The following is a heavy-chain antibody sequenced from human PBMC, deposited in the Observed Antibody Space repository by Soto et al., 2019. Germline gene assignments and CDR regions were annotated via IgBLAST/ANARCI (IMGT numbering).Heavy chain of an antibody. CDR2: LIPILGIA. CDR3: ARGVGPIDRITGTTFWFDP. CDR1: GGTFSSYT. Sequence: QVQLVQSGAEVKKPGSSVKVSCKASGGTFSSYTISWVRQVRGQGLEWMGRLIPILGIANYAQKFLGRVTITADKSTTIAYMELSSMRSEDTAVCFCARGVGPIDRITGTTFWFDPWGQGTLVTVSS. V-gene: IGHV1-69*02. D-gene: IGHD1-20*01. J-gene: IGHJ5*02.